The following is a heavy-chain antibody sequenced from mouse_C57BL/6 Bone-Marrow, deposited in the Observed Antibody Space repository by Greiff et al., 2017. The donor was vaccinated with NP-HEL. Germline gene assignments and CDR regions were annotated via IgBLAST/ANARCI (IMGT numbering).Heavy chain of an antibody. V-gene: IGHV1-7*01. CDR3: ARLLRDY. Sequence: VQLQQPGAELAKPGASVKLSCKASGYTFTTYWMHWVKQRPGQGLEWIGYITPSSGYTKYNQKFKDKATLPADKSSSTAYMQLSSLTDEDSALYYCARLLRDYWGQGTTLTVSS. CDR1: GYTFTTYW. D-gene: IGHD1-1*01. J-gene: IGHJ2*01. CDR2: ITPSSGYT.